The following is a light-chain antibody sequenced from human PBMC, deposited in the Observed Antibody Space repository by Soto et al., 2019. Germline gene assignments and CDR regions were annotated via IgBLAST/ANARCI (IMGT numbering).Light chain of an antibody. Sequence: QSVLTQPPSVSGAPGQRVTISCTGSSSNIGAGYDVHWYQQLPGTVPKLVIFNNNNRPSGVPARFSGSKSATSASLDITGLQAEDEAEYYCQSYDRSLTGFYVFGTGTKVTVL. V-gene: IGLV1-40*01. J-gene: IGLJ1*01. CDR2: NNN. CDR3: QSYDRSLTGFYV. CDR1: SSNIGAGYD.